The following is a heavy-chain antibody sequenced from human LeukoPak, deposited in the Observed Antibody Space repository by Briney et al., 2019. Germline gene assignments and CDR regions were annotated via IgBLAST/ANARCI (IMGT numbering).Heavy chain of an antibody. CDR2: IRSSSSTK. CDR1: GFTFSTYN. Sequence: GGSLRLSCAASGFTFSTYNMNWVRQAPGKGLEWVSFIRSSSSTKYYADSVKGRFTISRDNAKNSLYLQMNSLKTEDTAVYYCVRGGDSSNRKRSLGFWGQGTLVTVSS. CDR3: VRGGDSSNRKRSLGF. V-gene: IGHV3-48*01. J-gene: IGHJ4*02. D-gene: IGHD6-13*01.